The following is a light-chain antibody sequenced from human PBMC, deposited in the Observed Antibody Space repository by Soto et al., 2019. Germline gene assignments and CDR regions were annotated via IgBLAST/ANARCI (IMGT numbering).Light chain of an antibody. J-gene: IGKJ1*01. CDR2: LGS. V-gene: IGKV2-28*01. CDR3: MQALQTPLT. CDR1: QILLHINGYNY. Sequence: DIVVTQSPLSLPFTPGEPAAISCMSSQILLHINGYNYLDWYLQKPGQSPQLLIYLGSNRASGVPDRFSGSGSGTDFTLKISRVEAEDVGVYYCMQALQTPLTFGQGTKVDIK.